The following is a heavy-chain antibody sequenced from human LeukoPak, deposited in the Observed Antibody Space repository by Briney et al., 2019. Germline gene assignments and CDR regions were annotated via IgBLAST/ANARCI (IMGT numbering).Heavy chain of an antibody. Sequence: PGRSLRLSCAASGFTFSSYWMHWVRQAPGKGLMWVSRINSDGSITNYADSVKGRFTISRDNAKNTLYLQMNSLRAEDTAMYYCARVRATFSPHFDNWGQGTLVTVSS. CDR3: ARVRATFSPHFDN. V-gene: IGHV3-74*01. D-gene: IGHD5-12*01. J-gene: IGHJ4*02. CDR2: INSDGSIT. CDR1: GFTFSSYW.